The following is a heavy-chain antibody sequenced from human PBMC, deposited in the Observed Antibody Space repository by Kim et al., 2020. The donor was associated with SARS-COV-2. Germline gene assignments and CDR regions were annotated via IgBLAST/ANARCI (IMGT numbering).Heavy chain of an antibody. CDR3: ARSPVADYYYYYGMDV. CDR1: GGTFSSYA. CDR2: IIPIFGTA. Sequence: SVKVSCKASGGTFSSYAISWVRQAPGQGLEWMGGIIPIFGTANYAQKFQGRVTITADESTSTAYMELSSLRSEDTAVYYCARSPVADYYYYYGMDVWGQGTTVTVSS. J-gene: IGHJ6*02. V-gene: IGHV1-69*13.